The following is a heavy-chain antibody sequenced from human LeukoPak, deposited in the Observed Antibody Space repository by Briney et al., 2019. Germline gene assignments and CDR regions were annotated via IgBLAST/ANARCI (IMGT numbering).Heavy chain of an antibody. D-gene: IGHD3-10*01. CDR3: ARGSSEGFGELLSFYYYYMDV. CDR1: GYTFTSYD. Sequence: ASVKVSCKASGYTFTSYDINWLRQATGQGLEWMGWMNPNSGNTGYAQKFQGRVTMTRNTSISTAYMELSSLRSEDTAVYYCARGSSEGFGELLSFYYYYMDVWGKGTTVTISS. J-gene: IGHJ6*03. V-gene: IGHV1-8*01. CDR2: MNPNSGNT.